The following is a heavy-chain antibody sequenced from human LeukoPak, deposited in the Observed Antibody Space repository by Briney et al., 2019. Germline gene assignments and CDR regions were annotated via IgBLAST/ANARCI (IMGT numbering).Heavy chain of an antibody. CDR3: AKDKGQQLAMGKDVFDI. CDR2: ISAYNGNT. J-gene: IGHJ3*02. V-gene: IGHV1-18*01. Sequence: ASVQVSCKASGYTFTNYGITWVRQAPGQGLEWMGWISAYNGNTDYAQNLQGRVTMTTDTSTSTAYMELRSLRSDDTAIFYCAKDKGQQLAMGKDVFDIWGQGTMVTVSS. D-gene: IGHD6-13*01. CDR1: GYTFTNYG.